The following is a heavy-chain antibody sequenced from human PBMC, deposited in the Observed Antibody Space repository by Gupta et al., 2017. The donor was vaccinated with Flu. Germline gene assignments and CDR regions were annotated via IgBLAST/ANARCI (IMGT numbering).Heavy chain of an antibody. CDR3: ARHFSAAAGGWYFDY. CDR1: SGSMSSSTYF. CDR2: IYHSGST. D-gene: IGHD2/OR15-2a*01. V-gene: IGHV4-39*01. Sequence: QHLQESGPALVKPSETLSLTCTVSSGSMSSSTYFWGWIRQPPGKGLEWIANIYHSGSTYYNPSLKSRVSMSVDTSKNQFSLRLSSATAADTAVYYCARHFSAAAGGWYFDYWGQGTLGTVSS. J-gene: IGHJ4*02.